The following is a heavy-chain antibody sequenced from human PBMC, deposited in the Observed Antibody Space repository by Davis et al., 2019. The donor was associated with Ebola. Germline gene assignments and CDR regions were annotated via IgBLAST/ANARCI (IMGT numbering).Heavy chain of an antibody. V-gene: IGHV3-33*01. D-gene: IGHD6-13*01. CDR1: GFTFSSYG. CDR3: ARDRWTSAAEAQGYYYYYGMDV. J-gene: IGHJ6*02. CDR2: IWYDGSNK. Sequence: GESLKISCAASGFTFSSYGMHWVRQAPGKGLEWVAAIWYDGSNKYYADSVKGRFTISRDNSKNTLYLQMNSLRAEDTAVYYCARDRWTSAAEAQGYYYYYGMDVERQGTTVTVSS.